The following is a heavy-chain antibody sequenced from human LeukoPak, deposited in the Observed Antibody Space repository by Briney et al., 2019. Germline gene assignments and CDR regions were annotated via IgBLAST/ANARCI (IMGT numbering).Heavy chain of an antibody. J-gene: IGHJ6*03. D-gene: IGHD1-1*01. CDR2: IRYDGSNK. CDR3: AKMPTGTTKRGYYYYYMDV. V-gene: IGHV3-30*02. CDR1: GFTFSSYG. Sequence: GGSLRLSCAASGFTFSSYGMHWVRQAPGKGLEWVAFIRYDGSNKYYADSVKGRFTISRDNSKNTLYLQMNSLRAEDRAVYYCAKMPTGTTKRGYYYYYMDVWGKGTTLTVSS.